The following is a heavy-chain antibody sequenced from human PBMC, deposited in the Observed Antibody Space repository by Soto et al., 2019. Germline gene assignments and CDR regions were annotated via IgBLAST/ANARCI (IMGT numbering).Heavy chain of an antibody. D-gene: IGHD3-10*01. V-gene: IGHV1-24*01. CDR3: ARDPTLRDYGSGSYYSYFDY. CDR1: GYTLTELS. CDR2: FDPEDGET. J-gene: IGHJ4*02. Sequence: ASVKVSCKVSGYTLTELSMHWVRQAPGKGLEWMGGFDPEDGETIYAQKFQGRVTMTEDTSTDTAYMELSSLRSEDTAVYYCARDPTLRDYGSGSYYSYFDYWGQGTLVTVSS.